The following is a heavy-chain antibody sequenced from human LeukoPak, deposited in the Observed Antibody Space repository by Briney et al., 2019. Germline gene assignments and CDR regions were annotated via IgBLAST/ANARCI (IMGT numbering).Heavy chain of an antibody. CDR3: ASSDSSGWYYFDY. CDR2: ISSTSRTI. D-gene: IGHD6-19*01. J-gene: IGHJ4*02. Sequence: GGSLRLSCAASGFTFSNFAMTWVRQAPGKGPEWVSYISSTSRTIFYADSVKGRFTISRDNAKNSLYLQMNSLRAEDTAVYYCASSDSSGWYYFDYWGQGTLVTVSS. CDR1: GFTFSNFA. V-gene: IGHV3-48*04.